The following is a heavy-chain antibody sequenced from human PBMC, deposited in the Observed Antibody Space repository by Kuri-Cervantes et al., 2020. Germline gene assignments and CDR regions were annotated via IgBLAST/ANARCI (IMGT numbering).Heavy chain of an antibody. J-gene: IGHJ4*02. CDR2: IWYDGSNK. CDR3: ARLRIAARRRDIYYFDY. CDR1: GFTFSSYG. Sequence: GESLKISCAASGFTFSSYGMHWVRQAPGKGLEWVAVIWYDGSNKYYADSVKGRFTISRDNSKNTLYLQMNSLKASDTAMYYCARLRIAARRRDIYYFDYWGQGTLVTVSS. V-gene: IGHV3-33*01. D-gene: IGHD6-6*01.